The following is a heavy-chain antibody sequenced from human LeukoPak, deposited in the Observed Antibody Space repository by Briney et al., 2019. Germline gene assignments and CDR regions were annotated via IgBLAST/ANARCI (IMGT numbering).Heavy chain of an antibody. Sequence: SETLSLTCAVYGGSFSGYYWSWIRQPPGKGLEWIGEINHSGSTNYNPSLKSRVTISVDTSKNQFSLKLSSVTAADTAVYYCARGAVAGAFDYWGQGTLVTVSS. CDR2: INHSGST. CDR3: ARGAVAGAFDY. V-gene: IGHV4-34*01. D-gene: IGHD6-19*01. J-gene: IGHJ4*02. CDR1: GGSFSGYY.